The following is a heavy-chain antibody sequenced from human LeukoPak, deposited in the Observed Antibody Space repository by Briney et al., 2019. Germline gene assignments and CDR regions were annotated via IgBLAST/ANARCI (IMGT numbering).Heavy chain of an antibody. V-gene: IGHV1-18*01. CDR1: GYTFTSYG. CDR3: ARRRTYWAHNFDY. D-gene: IGHD1-26*01. CDR2: ISAYNGNT. J-gene: IGHJ4*02. Sequence: GASVKVSCKASGYTFTSYGISWVRQAPGQGLEWMGWISAYNGNTNYAQKLQGRVTMTTDTSTSTAHMELRSLRSDDTAVYYCARRRTYWAHNFDYWGQGTLVTVSS.